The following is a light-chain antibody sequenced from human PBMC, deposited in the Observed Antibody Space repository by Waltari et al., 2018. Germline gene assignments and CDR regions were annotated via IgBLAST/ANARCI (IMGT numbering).Light chain of an antibody. CDR2: GAS. CDR3: QQYASSVLYT. Sequence: IVLTQSPGTLSLSPGDRASLSCKASQSLGKNYLAWYTHKPGQAPRLLIYGASSRAAGIPDRFSGSGSGTDFTLTISRLEPEDFAVYYCQQYASSVLYTFGQGTKLEIK. J-gene: IGKJ2*01. V-gene: IGKV3-20*01. CDR1: QSLGKNY.